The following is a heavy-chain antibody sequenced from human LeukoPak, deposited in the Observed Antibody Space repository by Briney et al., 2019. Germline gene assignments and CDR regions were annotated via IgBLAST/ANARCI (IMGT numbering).Heavy chain of an antibody. CDR2: ISGSGGST. J-gene: IGHJ4*02. Sequence: GGSLRLSCAASGFTFSSYAMSWVRQAPGKGLEWVSAISGSGGSTYYADSVKGRFTISRGNSKNTLYLQMNSLRTEDTAVYYCATPGTSSWPNWGQGTLVTVSS. CDR3: ATPGTSSWPN. CDR1: GFTFSSYA. D-gene: IGHD6-13*01. V-gene: IGHV3-23*01.